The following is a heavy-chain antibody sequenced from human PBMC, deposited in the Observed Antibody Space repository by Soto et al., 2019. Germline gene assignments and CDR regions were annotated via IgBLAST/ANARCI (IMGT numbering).Heavy chain of an antibody. J-gene: IGHJ4*02. CDR3: ARDHVRGIAAAGTTY. D-gene: IGHD6-13*01. CDR2: IIPIFGTA. CDR1: GGTFSSYA. V-gene: IGHV1-69*13. Sequence: ASVKVSCKASGGTFSSYAISWVRQAPGQGLEWMGGIIPIFGTANYAQKFQGRVTITADESTSTAYMELSSLRSEDTAVYYCARDHVRGIAAAGTTYWGQGTLVTVSS.